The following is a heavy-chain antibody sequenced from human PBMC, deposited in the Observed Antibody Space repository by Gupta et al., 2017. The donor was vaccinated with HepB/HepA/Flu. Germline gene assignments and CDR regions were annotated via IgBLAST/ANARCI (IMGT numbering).Heavy chain of an antibody. CDR2: ISWNSGSI. J-gene: IGHJ3*02. D-gene: IGHD6-13*01. Sequence: EVQLVESGGGLVQPGRSLRLSCAASGFTFDDYAMHWVRQAPGKGLEWVSGISWNSGSIGYADSVKGRFTISRDNAKNSLYLQMNSLRAEDTALYYCAKDGDSEYSSSWGSDAFDIWGQGTMVTVSS. CDR3: AKDGDSEYSSSWGSDAFDI. CDR1: GFTFDDYA. V-gene: IGHV3-9*01.